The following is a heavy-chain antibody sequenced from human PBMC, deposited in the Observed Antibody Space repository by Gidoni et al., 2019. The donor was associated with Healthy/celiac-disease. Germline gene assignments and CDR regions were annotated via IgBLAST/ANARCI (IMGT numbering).Heavy chain of an antibody. CDR3: ARGDSSSGDAFDI. V-gene: IGHV4-61*01. J-gene: IGHJ3*02. Sequence: QVQLQESGPGLVTPSETLSLTCPVSGGSVSSGSYYWSWLRQPPGKGLEWIGYIYYSGSTNYNPSLKSRVTISVDTSKNQFSLKLSSVTAADTAVYYCARGDSSSGDAFDIWGQGTMVTVSS. CDR1: GGSVSSGSYY. D-gene: IGHD6-6*01. CDR2: IYYSGST.